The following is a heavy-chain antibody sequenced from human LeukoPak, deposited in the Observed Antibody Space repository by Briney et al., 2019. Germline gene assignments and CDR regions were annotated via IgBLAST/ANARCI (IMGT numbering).Heavy chain of an antibody. CDR1: GSSFTSYW. D-gene: IGHD5-12*01. V-gene: IGHV5-51*01. CDR3: ARVGYSGYEFGY. Sequence: GASLQISCQVSGSSFTSYWIGWVRPLPGKGLEWMGVIYPSDSDTRYSPSFQGQVTISADKSISTAYLQWSSLKASDTAMYYCARVGYSGYEFGYWGQGTLVTVSS. J-gene: IGHJ4*02. CDR2: IYPSDSDT.